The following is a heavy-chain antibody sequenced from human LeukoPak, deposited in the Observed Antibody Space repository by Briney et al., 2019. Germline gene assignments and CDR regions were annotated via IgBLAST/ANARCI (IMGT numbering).Heavy chain of an antibody. V-gene: IGHV3-48*03. CDR2: ISSSGSTI. J-gene: IGHJ4*02. CDR3: ASPQWLAF. D-gene: IGHD6-19*01. CDR1: GITFSSYE. Sequence: GGSLRLSCVVSGITFSSYEMNWVRQAPGKGLEWVSYISSSGSTIYYADSVKGRFTISRDNAKNSLYLQMDGLRAEDTAIYYCASPQWLAFWGQGTLVTVSS.